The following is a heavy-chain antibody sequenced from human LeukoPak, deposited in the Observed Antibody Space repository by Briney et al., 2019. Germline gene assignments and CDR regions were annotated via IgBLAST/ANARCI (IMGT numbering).Heavy chain of an antibody. CDR2: IYSGGST. V-gene: IGHV3-66*01. CDR1: GFTVSSNY. D-gene: IGHD2-15*01. Sequence: PGGSLGLSCAASGFTVSSNYMSWVRQAPGKGLEWVSVIYSGGSTYYADSVKGRFTISRDNSKNTLYLQMNSLRAEDTAVYYCARDEVAATRGAFDIWGQGTMVTVSS. CDR3: ARDEVAATRGAFDI. J-gene: IGHJ3*02.